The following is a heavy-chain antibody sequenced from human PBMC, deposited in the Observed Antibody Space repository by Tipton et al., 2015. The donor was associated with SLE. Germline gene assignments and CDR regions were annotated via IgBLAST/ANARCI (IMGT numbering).Heavy chain of an antibody. CDR1: GFSFSNYW. V-gene: IGHV3-74*01. CDR2: IDSDGGTT. Sequence: SLRLSCAASGFSFSNYWIHWVRQVPGKGLVWVSHIDSDGGTTSYADSVKGRFTISRDNAKTRLYLQMNSLRVEDTAVYYCVGGLGGYWGRGTLVTVSS. D-gene: IGHD3/OR15-3a*01. J-gene: IGHJ4*02. CDR3: VGGLGGY.